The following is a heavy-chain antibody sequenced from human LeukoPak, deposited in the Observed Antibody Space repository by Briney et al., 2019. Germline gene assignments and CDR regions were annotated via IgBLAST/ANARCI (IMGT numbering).Heavy chain of an antibody. J-gene: IGHJ4*02. CDR3: AKRIGNSWYYFHF. CDR1: GFTFSSYA. V-gene: IGHV3-23*01. CDR2: IVSSGTNT. D-gene: IGHD6-13*01. Sequence: PGGSLRLSCAASGFTFSSYAVSWVRQAPGKGLEWVSTIVSSGTNTYYADSVKGRFTISRDDSKNTLYLQMNSLRAEDTAVFYCAKRIGNSWYYFHFWGQGTLVTVSS.